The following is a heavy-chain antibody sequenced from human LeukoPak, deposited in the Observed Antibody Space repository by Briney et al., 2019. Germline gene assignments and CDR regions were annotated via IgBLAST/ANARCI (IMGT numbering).Heavy chain of an antibody. V-gene: IGHV3-7*01. D-gene: IGHD6-13*01. Sequence: GGSLRLSCAASGISVSGYWMTWVRHAAGRGLEWVANIKRDGSEKNYVDSVKGRFTISRNNAETTLFLQMNSLRVEDTAVFYCAREWQGGIAAAGTRIEGDYWGQGNLVAVSS. CDR3: AREWQGGIAAAGTRIEGDY. CDR2: IKRDGSEK. J-gene: IGHJ4*02. CDR1: GISVSGYW.